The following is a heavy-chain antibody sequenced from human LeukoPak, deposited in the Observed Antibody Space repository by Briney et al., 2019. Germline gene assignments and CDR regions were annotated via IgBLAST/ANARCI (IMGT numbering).Heavy chain of an antibody. CDR2: INPNSGGT. D-gene: IGHD6-6*01. CDR1: GYTFTSYY. Sequence: ASVKVSCKASGYTFTSYYMHWVRQAPGQGLEWMGWINPNSGGTNYAQKFQGRVTMTRDTSISTAYMELSRLRSDDTAVYYCATASIAARPRYFQHWGQGTLVTVSS. V-gene: IGHV1-2*02. CDR3: ATASIAARPRYFQH. J-gene: IGHJ1*01.